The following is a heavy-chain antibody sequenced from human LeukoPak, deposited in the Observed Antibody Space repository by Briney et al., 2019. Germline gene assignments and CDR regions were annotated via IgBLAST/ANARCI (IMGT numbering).Heavy chain of an antibody. V-gene: IGHV4-39*07. CDR3: ARLGGGGRYYYYYYMDV. D-gene: IGHD3-16*01. CDR1: GGSISGSSYY. CDR2: VSYSGST. Sequence: KPSETLSLTCTVSGGSISGSSYYWGWIRQPPGKGLEWIGSVSYSGSTYYNPSLKSRVTISVDTSKNQFSLKLSSVTAADTAVYYCARLGGGGRYYYYYYMDVWGKGTTVTVSS. J-gene: IGHJ6*03.